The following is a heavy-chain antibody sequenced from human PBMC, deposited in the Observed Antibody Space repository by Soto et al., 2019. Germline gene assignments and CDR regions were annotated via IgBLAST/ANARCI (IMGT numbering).Heavy chain of an antibody. V-gene: IGHV4-31*03. D-gene: IGHD3-22*01. CDR2: IYYSGST. J-gene: IGHJ4*02. CDR1: GGSISSGGYY. CDR3: ARDSYDSSGYYSPYFDY. Sequence: QVQLQESGPGLVKPSQTLSQTCTVSGGSISSGGYYWSWIRQHPGKGLEWIGYIYYSGSTYYNPSLKSRVTISVDTSKNQFSLKLSSVTAADTAVYYCARDSYDSSGYYSPYFDYWGQGTLVTVSS.